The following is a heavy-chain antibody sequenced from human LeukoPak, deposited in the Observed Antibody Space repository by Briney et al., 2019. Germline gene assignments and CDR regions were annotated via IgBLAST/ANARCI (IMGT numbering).Heavy chain of an antibody. D-gene: IGHD3-10*01. CDR2: ISPSGTVI. Sequence: GGSLRLSCSASGFIFTDYYMSWIRQAPGKGLEWVSYISPSGTVIYIGDSVKGRFTISRDNAKKSLYLQMNSLRAEDTAVYYCARDYNCWGQGTLVTVSS. CDR1: GFIFTDYY. V-gene: IGHV3-11*01. J-gene: IGHJ4*02. CDR3: ARDYNC.